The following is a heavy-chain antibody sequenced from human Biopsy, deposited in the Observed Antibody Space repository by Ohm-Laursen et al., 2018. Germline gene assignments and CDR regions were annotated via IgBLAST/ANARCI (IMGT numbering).Heavy chain of an antibody. D-gene: IGHD1-20*01. CDR1: GGSFSGYY. V-gene: IGHV4-34*01. Sequence: SDTLSLTCAVSGGSFSGYYWSWIRQPPGKGLEWIGEMNHGGSTNYNSSLKSRVTISVDTSKNQFSLKLNSVTAADTAVYYCARGSNWNDWSFDYWGQGTVVTVPS. CDR2: MNHGGST. J-gene: IGHJ4*02. CDR3: ARGSNWNDWSFDY.